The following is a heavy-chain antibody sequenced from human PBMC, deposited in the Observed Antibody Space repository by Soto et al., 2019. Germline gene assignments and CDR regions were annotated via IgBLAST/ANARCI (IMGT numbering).Heavy chain of an antibody. CDR2: IYYSGST. CDR3: ARRGDSSSWDGYHFDY. CDR1: GGSISSYY. J-gene: IGHJ4*02. V-gene: IGHV4-59*01. D-gene: IGHD6-13*01. Sequence: SETLSLTCTVSGGSISSYYWSWIRQPPGKGLEWIGYIYYSGSTNYNPSLKSRVTISVDTSKNQFSLKLSSVTAADTAVYYCARRGDSSSWDGYHFDYWGQGTLVTVSS.